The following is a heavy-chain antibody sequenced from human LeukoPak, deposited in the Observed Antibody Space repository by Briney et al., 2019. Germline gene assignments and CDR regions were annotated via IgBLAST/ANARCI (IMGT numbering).Heavy chain of an antibody. CDR1: GDSITRGSYY. V-gene: IGHV4-61*02. CDR2: ISTSGRT. CDR3: AKSQYSFGSGSTRPLFDY. J-gene: IGHJ4*02. Sequence: SETLSLTCTVSGDSITRGSYYWSWIRQPAGKGLEWIGRISTSGRTYYNPSLKSRVTISVDTSKNQFSLRLSSVTAADTAVYYCAKSQYSFGSGSTRPLFDYWGQGTLVTVSS. D-gene: IGHD3-10*01.